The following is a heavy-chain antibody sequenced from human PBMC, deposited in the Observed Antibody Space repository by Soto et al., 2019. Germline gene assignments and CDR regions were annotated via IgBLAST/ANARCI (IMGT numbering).Heavy chain of an antibody. Sequence: QVQLVESGGGVVQPGRSLRLSCAASGFTFSSYGMHWVRQAPGKGLEWVAVISYDGSNKYYADSVKGRFTISRDNSKNTLYPQMNSLRAEDTAVYYCAKGLGGYDSGVYWGQGTLVTVSS. CDR2: ISYDGSNK. J-gene: IGHJ4*02. D-gene: IGHD5-12*01. CDR3: AKGLGGYDSGVY. V-gene: IGHV3-30*18. CDR1: GFTFSSYG.